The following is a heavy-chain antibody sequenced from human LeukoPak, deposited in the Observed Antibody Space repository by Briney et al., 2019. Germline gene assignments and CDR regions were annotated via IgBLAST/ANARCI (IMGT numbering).Heavy chain of an antibody. D-gene: IGHD3-9*01. CDR1: GGSFSGYY. CDR2: INHSGST. CDR3: ARGPYNYDILTGSLYYYYYMDV. Sequence: SETLSLTCAVYGGSFSGYYWSWIRQPPGKGLEWIGEINHSGSTNYNPSLKSRVTISVDTSKNQFSLKLSSVTAADTAVYYCARGPYNYDILTGSLYYYYYMDVWGKGTTVTISS. J-gene: IGHJ6*03. V-gene: IGHV4-34*01.